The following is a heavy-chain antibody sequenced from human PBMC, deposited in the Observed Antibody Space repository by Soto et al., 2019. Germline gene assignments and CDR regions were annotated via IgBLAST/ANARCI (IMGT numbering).Heavy chain of an antibody. CDR3: ARYRFSDTWSKFDY. J-gene: IGHJ4*02. CDR1: GASISSDAFY. D-gene: IGHD3-16*02. V-gene: IGHV4-31*11. CDR2: ISYSGST. Sequence: TLSLACAVFGASISSDAFYWRCIRQHPGKGLEWIGYISYSGSTYYNPSLKSRVTISVDTSKNQFSLKLTSVTAADTAVYYCARYRFSDTWSKFDYWGQGTLVTVSS.